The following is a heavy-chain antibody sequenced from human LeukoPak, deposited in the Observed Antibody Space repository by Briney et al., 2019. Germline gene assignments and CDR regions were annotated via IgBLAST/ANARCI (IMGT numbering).Heavy chain of an antibody. J-gene: IGHJ3*02. CDR2: IYYSGST. Sequence: SETLSLTXTVSGGPISSSSYYWGWIRQPPGKGLEWIGSIYYSGSTYYNPSLKSRVTISVDTSKNQFSLKLSSVTAADTAVYYCARTGGYYDSSGYYPEDAFDIWGQGTMVTVSS. D-gene: IGHD3-22*01. CDR1: GGPISSSSYY. CDR3: ARTGGYYDSSGYYPEDAFDI. V-gene: IGHV4-39*01.